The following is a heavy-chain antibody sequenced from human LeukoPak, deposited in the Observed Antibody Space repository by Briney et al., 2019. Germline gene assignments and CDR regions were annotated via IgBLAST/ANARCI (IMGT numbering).Heavy chain of an antibody. CDR3: ARVEDGYNIGDFDY. CDR2: IKQDGSEK. J-gene: IGHJ4*02. CDR1: GFTFSSYW. Sequence: GGSLRLSCAASGFTFSSYWMSWVRQAPGKGLEWVANIKQDGSEKYYVDSVKGRFTISRDNAKNSLYLQMNSLRAEDTAVYYCARVEDGYNIGDFDYWGQGTLVTVSS. D-gene: IGHD5-24*01. V-gene: IGHV3-7*01.